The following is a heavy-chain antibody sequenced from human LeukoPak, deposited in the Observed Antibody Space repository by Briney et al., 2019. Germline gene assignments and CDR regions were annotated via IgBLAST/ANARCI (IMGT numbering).Heavy chain of an antibody. V-gene: IGHV4-38-2*02. CDR3: ARYIVSYPHDAFDI. CDR2: IHYSGST. D-gene: IGHD1-26*01. CDR1: GYSLSSGFY. Sequence: SETLSLTCTVSGYSLSSGFYWGWIRQPPGKRLEWIGSIHYSGSTSYNPSLKSRVTISVDTSKNQFSLKLSSVTAADTAFYYCARYIVSYPHDAFDIWGQGTMVTVSS. J-gene: IGHJ3*02.